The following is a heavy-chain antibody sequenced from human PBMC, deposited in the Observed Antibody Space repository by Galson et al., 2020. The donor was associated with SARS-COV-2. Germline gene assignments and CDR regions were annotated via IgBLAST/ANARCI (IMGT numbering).Heavy chain of an antibody. V-gene: IGHV3-73*01. CDR3: TCYSGYDQTYLGFDY. CDR2: IRSRGKGYAT. J-gene: IGHJ4*02. Sequence: GGSLRLSCAASGFTFSGSAIHWVRQAPGKGLEWVGRIRSRGKGYATAYAASVKGRFSISRDDSKNTAYLQVNSLQTEDTAVYYCTCYSGYDQTYLGFDYWGQGTLVTVSS. D-gene: IGHD5-12*01. CDR1: GFTFSGSA.